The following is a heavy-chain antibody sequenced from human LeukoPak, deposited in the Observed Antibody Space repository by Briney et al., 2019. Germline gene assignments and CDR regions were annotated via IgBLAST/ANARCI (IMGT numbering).Heavy chain of an antibody. CDR2: ISGSGGST. D-gene: IGHD2-15*01. Sequence: GGSLRLSCAASGFTFSGYGMSWVRQAPGKGLEWVSAISGSGGSTYYADSVKGRFTISRDNSKNTLYLQMDSLRAEDTAIYYCTRKTPGRAPFDYWGQGTLVTVSS. CDR1: GFTFSGYG. V-gene: IGHV3-23*01. CDR3: TRKTPGRAPFDY. J-gene: IGHJ4*02.